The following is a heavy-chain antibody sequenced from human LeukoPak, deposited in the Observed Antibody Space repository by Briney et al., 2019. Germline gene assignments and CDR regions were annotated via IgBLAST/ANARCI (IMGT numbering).Heavy chain of an antibody. Sequence: PGGSLRLSCAASGFTFSNYAMPWVRQAPGKGLEWVAFIRYDGTNKYYADSVKGRFTISRDNSKNSLYLQMSRLRAEGTAVYYCVVHSSGWQPFGYWGQGTLVTVSS. J-gene: IGHJ4*02. D-gene: IGHD6-19*01. CDR3: VVHSSGWQPFGY. V-gene: IGHV3-30*02. CDR1: GFTFSNYA. CDR2: IRYDGTNK.